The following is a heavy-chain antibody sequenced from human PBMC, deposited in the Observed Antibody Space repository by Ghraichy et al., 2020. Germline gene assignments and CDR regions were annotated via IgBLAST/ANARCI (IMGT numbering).Heavy chain of an antibody. D-gene: IGHD6-13*01. CDR1: GFTFSSYG. CDR3: ARDQGSSSWPNYFDY. Sequence: GGSLRLSCAASGFTFSSYGMHWVRQAPGKGLEWVAVIWYDGSNKYYADSVKGRFTISRDNSKNTLYLQMNSLRAEDTAVYYCARDQGSSSWPNYFDYWGQGTLVTVSS. CDR2: IWYDGSNK. J-gene: IGHJ4*02. V-gene: IGHV3-33*01.